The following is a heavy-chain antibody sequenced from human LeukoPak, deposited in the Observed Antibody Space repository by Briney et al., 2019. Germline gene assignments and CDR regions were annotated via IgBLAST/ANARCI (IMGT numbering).Heavy chain of an antibody. CDR1: GGSINNYS. V-gene: IGHV4-4*07. CDR3: ARGGMVRGDSYYMDV. Sequence: SETLSLTRSVSGGSINNYSWSWIRQPAEKGLEWIGRIYTSGSTNYNPSLKSRVTISVDTSKNQFSLKLSSVTAADTAVYYCARGGMVRGDSYYMDVWGKGTTVTISS. D-gene: IGHD3-10*01. CDR2: IYTSGST. J-gene: IGHJ6*03.